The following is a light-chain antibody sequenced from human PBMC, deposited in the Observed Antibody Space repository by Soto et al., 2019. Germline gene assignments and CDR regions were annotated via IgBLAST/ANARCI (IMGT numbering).Light chain of an antibody. V-gene: IGKV3-15*01. J-gene: IGKJ4*01. CDR2: GAS. Sequence: EIVMTQSPATLSVSPGGRATLSCRASQSISDTLAWYQQKPGQAPRLLIHGASTRATGFPARFSGSGSGTDFTLTISSLQSEDFAVYYCQQYGTSLTFGGGTKV. CDR1: QSISDT. CDR3: QQYGTSLT.